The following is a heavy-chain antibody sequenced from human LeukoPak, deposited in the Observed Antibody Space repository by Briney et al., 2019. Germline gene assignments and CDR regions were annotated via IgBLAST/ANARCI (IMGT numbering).Heavy chain of an antibody. D-gene: IGHD3-22*01. CDR2: ISSSSSYL. Sequence: GGSLRLSRAASGFTFSSYSMNWVRQAPGKGLEWVSSISSSSSYLYYADSVKGRFTISRDNAKNSLYLQMNSLRAEDTAVYYCARDGPPPYYYDSSGYDYYYYGMDVWGQGTTVTVSS. CDR3: ARDGPPPYYYDSSGYDYYYYGMDV. CDR1: GFTFSSYS. V-gene: IGHV3-21*01. J-gene: IGHJ6*02.